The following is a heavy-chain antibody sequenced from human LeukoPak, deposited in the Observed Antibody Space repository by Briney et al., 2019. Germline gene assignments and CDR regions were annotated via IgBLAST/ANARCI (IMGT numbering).Heavy chain of an antibody. CDR3: ARWSENSSSWYTYFDY. D-gene: IGHD6-13*01. CDR2: IHYSGST. Sequence: SETLSLTCTVSGGSISSYYWSWIRQPPGKGLEWIGYIHYSGSTNYNPSLKSRVTISVDTSKNQFSLKLSSVTAADTAVYYCARWSENSSSWYTYFDYWGQGTLVTVSS. V-gene: IGHV4-59*01. J-gene: IGHJ4*02. CDR1: GGSISSYY.